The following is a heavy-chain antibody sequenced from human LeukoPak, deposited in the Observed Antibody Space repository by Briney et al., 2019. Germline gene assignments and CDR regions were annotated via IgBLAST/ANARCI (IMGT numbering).Heavy chain of an antibody. V-gene: IGHV1-8*01. CDR2: MNPNSGDT. Sequence: GATVKVSCKASGYTFTSYDINWVRQATGQRLEWMGWMNPNSGDTVYALNFHGRVAMTRDASISTAYMELSSLRFDDTAVYYCATLPPLWTGGDVWGQGTTVTVSS. D-gene: IGHD3-10*02. CDR3: ATLPPLWTGGDV. CDR1: GYTFTSYD. J-gene: IGHJ6*02.